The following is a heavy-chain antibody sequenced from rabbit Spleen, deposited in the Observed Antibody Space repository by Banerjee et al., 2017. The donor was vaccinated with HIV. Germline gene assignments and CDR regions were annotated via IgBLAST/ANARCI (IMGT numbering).Heavy chain of an antibody. D-gene: IGHD5-1*01. J-gene: IGHJ4*01. CDR1: GFDFSTYY. CDR2: IYAGSSGST. Sequence: QEQLEESGGDLVKPGASLTLTCTASGFDFSTYYMCWVRQAPGKGLEWIACIYAGSSGSTYYANWAKGRFTISRTWSTTVTLQMTSLTAADTATYICARDLVTVIGWNFNLWGPGTLVTVS. CDR3: ARDLVTVIGWNFNL. V-gene: IGHV1S45*01.